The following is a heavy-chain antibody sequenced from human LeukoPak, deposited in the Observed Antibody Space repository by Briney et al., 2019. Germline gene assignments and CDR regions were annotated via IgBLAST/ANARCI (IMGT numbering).Heavy chain of an antibody. Sequence: GGSPRLSCAASGFTFSSYGMHWVRQAPGKGLEWVAVIWYDGSNKYYADSVKGRFTISRDNSKNTLYLQMNSLRAEDTAVYYCARGKIVDCSSTSCYYYYYYGMDVWGQGTTVTVSS. CDR3: ARGKIVDCSSTSCYYYYYYGMDV. CDR2: IWYDGSNK. J-gene: IGHJ6*02. D-gene: IGHD2-2*01. CDR1: GFTFSSYG. V-gene: IGHV3-33*01.